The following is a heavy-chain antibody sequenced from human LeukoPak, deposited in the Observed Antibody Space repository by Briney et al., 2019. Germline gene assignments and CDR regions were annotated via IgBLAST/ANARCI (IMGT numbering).Heavy chain of an antibody. D-gene: IGHD5-18*01. CDR2: IDPSDSET. CDR1: GYSFTSYW. CDR3: ARQTAMGRSGDY. Sequence: GESLKISCKASGYSFTSYWIGWVRQMPGKGLEWMGIIDPSDSETRYTPSFQGQVTISVDKSLTTADLRWNSLKASDTAMYYCARQTAMGRSGDYWGQGTLVTASS. V-gene: IGHV5-51*01. J-gene: IGHJ4*02.